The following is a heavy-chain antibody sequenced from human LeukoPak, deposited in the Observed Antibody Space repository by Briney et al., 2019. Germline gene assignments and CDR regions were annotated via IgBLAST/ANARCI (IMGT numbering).Heavy chain of an antibody. Sequence: GGSLRLSCTASGFTFGDYAMSWFRQAPGKGLEWVGFIRSKAYGGTTEYAASVKGRFTISRDDSKSIAYLQMNSLKTEDTAVYYCTREGPYDAFGIWGQGTMVTVSS. J-gene: IGHJ3*02. CDR3: TREGPYDAFGI. V-gene: IGHV3-49*03. CDR2: IRSKAYGGTT. CDR1: GFTFGDYA.